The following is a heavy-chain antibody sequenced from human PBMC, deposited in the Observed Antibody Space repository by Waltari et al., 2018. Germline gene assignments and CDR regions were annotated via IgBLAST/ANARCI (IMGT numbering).Heavy chain of an antibody. CDR3: ARVVPAAIRGGWFDP. J-gene: IGHJ5*02. CDR2: IYYSGST. V-gene: IGHV4-59*01. D-gene: IGHD2-2*02. Sequence: QVQLQESGPGLVKPSETLSLTCTVSGGSISSYYWSWIRQPPGKGLEWIGYIYYSGSTNYNPSLKSRVTISVDTSKNQFSLKLSSVTAADTAVYYCARVVPAAIRGGWFDPWGQGTLVTVSS. CDR1: GGSISSYY.